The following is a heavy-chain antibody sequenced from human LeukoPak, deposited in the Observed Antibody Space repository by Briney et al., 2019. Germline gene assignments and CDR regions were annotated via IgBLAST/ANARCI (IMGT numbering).Heavy chain of an antibody. Sequence: GGSLRLSCAASGFTLSSSWMHWVRQVPGKGLVWVSRISSDGITMYADSAKGRFTISRDNAKNTLSLQMNSLRGEDTAVYYCASTGSYGYWGQGTLVTVSS. D-gene: IGHD3-10*01. CDR1: GFTLSSSW. CDR3: ASTGSYGY. J-gene: IGHJ4*01. V-gene: IGHV3-74*03. CDR2: ISSDGIT.